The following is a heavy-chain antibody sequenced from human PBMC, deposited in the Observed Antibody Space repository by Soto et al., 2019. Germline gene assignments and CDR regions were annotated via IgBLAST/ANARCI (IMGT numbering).Heavy chain of an antibody. Sequence: SVKVSCKASGFTFTSSAVQWVRQARGQRLEWIGWIVVGSGNTNCAQKFQERVTITRDMSTSTAYMELSSLRSEDTAVYYCAADRYYDSSGYFSWGQGTLVTSPQ. D-gene: IGHD3-22*01. CDR1: GFTFTSSA. V-gene: IGHV1-58*01. CDR2: IVVGSGNT. CDR3: AADRYYDSSGYFS. J-gene: IGHJ5*02.